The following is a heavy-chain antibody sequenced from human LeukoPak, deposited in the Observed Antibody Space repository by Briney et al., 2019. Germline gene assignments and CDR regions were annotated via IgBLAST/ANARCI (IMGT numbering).Heavy chain of an antibody. V-gene: IGHV3-33*01. D-gene: IGHD5-18*01. Sequence: GRSLRLSCAASGFTFSSYGMHWVRQAPGKGLEWVAVIWYDGSNKYYADSVKGRFTISRDNSKNTLYLQMYSLRAEDTAVYYCARDRGYSGDYFDYWGQGTLVTVSS. CDR3: ARDRGYSGDYFDY. CDR2: IWYDGSNK. J-gene: IGHJ4*02. CDR1: GFTFSSYG.